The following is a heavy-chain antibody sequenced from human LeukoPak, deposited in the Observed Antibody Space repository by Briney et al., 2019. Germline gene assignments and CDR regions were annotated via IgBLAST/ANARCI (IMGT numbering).Heavy chain of an antibody. Sequence: GGSLRLSCAASGFTFSTYAMHWVRQAPGKGLEWVAVISYDGSNKYYADSVKGRFTISRDNSKNTLYLQMNRLRAEDTAIYYCARDHSIIVVPPPRPRFDPWGQGTLVTVSS. CDR2: ISYDGSNK. D-gene: IGHD2-21*01. CDR1: GFTFSTYA. J-gene: IGHJ5*02. CDR3: ARDHSIIVVPPPRPRFDP. V-gene: IGHV3-30*04.